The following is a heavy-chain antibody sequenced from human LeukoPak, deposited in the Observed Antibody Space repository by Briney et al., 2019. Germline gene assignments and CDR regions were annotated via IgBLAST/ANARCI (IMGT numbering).Heavy chain of an antibody. J-gene: IGHJ4*02. CDR1: GYTFTSYY. V-gene: IGHV1-46*01. CDR3: AREGDDYVWGSYRYDY. D-gene: IGHD3-16*02. CDR2: INPSGGST. Sequence: ASVKVSCKASGYTFTSYYMHWVRQAPGQGLEWMGIINPSGGSTSYAQKFQGRVTMTRDMSTSTVYMELSSLRSEDTAVCYCAREGDDYVWGSYRYDYWGQGTLVTVSS.